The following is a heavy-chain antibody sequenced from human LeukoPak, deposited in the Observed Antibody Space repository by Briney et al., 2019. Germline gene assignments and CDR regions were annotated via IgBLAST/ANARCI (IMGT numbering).Heavy chain of an antibody. CDR3: AKDTHIVVVPAAILPYYFDY. V-gene: IGHV3-74*01. D-gene: IGHD2-2*02. J-gene: IGHJ4*02. Sequence: GGSLRLSCEASGFSLSSYWMHWVRQAPGKGLVWVSRINSDAKTTDYGDSVKGRFTISRDNSKNTLYLQMNSLRAEDTAVYYCAKDTHIVVVPAAILPYYFDYWGQGTLVTVSS. CDR2: INSDAKTT. CDR1: GFSLSSYW.